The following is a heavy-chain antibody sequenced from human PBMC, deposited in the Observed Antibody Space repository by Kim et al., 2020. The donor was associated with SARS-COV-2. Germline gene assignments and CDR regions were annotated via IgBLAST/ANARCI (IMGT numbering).Heavy chain of an antibody. CDR1: GFTFNNFG. CDR2: ISYEGSKK. D-gene: IGHD2-21*01. Sequence: GGSMRLSCAASGFTFNNFGMHWVRQAPGKGLEWVAVISYEGSKKHYADSVNARFTISRDSFKNTMSLQMSGLTAEDTAVYSCAKANVFLCFDKFHDDAFGLGGQGHMVTVS. CDR3: AKANVFLCFDKFHDDAFGL. J-gene: IGHJ3*01. V-gene: IGHV3-30*18.